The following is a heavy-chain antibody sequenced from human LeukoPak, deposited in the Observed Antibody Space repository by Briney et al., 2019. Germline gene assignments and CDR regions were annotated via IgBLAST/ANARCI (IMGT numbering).Heavy chain of an antibody. CDR3: VRATSSLAFDI. V-gene: IGHV3-53*05. CDR2: IYSGGST. D-gene: IGHD1-1*01. Sequence: GGSLRLSCAASGFSVGSDYINWFRQAPGKGLEWVSVIYSGGSTYYADSVEGRFTISRDTSKNTLHLHMNNLRPEDTAVYYCVRATSSLAFDIWGQGTKVTVSS. J-gene: IGHJ3*02. CDR1: GFSVGSDY.